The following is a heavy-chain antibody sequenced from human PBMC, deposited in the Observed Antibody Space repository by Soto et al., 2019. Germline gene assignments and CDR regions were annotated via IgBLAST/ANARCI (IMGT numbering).Heavy chain of an antibody. CDR2: ISGSGGST. D-gene: IGHD3-22*01. CDR1: GFTFSSYA. J-gene: IGHJ4*02. Sequence: EVQLVESGGGLVQPGGSLRLSCAASGFTFSSYAMSWVRQAPGKGLEWVSAISGSGGSTYYADSVKGRFTISRDNSKNTLYLQMNSLRAEDTAVYYCAKAPQPDYYDSSGPVGDYWGQGTLVTVSS. CDR3: AKAPQPDYYDSSGPVGDY. V-gene: IGHV3-23*04.